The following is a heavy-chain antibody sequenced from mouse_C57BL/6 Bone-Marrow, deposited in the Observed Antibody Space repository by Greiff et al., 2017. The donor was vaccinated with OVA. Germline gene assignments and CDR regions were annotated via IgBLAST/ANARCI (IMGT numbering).Heavy chain of an antibody. J-gene: IGHJ3*01. D-gene: IGHD2-3*01. CDR2: IRSKSNNYAT. Sequence: DVHLVESGGGLVQPKGSLKLSCAASGFSFNTYAMNWVRQAPGKGLEWVARIRSKSNNYATYYADSVKDRFTISRDDSESMLYLQMNNLKTEDTAMYYCVFNDGYYPFAYWGQGTLVTVSA. CDR1: GFSFNTYA. CDR3: VFNDGYYPFAY. V-gene: IGHV10-1*01.